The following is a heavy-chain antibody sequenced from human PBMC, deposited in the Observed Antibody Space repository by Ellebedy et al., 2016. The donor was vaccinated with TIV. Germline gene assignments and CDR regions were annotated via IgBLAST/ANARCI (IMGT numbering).Heavy chain of an antibody. CDR1: GFIFSTCT. J-gene: IGHJ4*02. Sequence: GESLKISXGASGFIFSTCTMSWVRQAPGKGLEWVSAIEGRGETHYADSVKGRFTISRDGSKNTLYLQTDSPRADDTAIYYCAKDLRGGGLDYWGQGALVIVSS. CDR2: IEGRGET. CDR3: AKDLRGGGLDY. V-gene: IGHV3-23*01. D-gene: IGHD3-10*01.